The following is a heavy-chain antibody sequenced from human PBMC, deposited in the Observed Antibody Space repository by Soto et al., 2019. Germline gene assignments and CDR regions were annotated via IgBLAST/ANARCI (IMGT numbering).Heavy chain of an antibody. D-gene: IGHD5-12*01. Sequence: QPGGSLRLSCAASGFTVSSNYMSWVRQAPGKGLEWVSVIYSGGSTYYADSVKGRFTISRDNSKNTLYLQMNSLRAEDTAVYYCARSDIVPYYYYYGMDVWGQGTTVTVSS. J-gene: IGHJ6*02. V-gene: IGHV3-53*01. CDR3: ARSDIVPYYYYYGMDV. CDR2: IYSGGST. CDR1: GFTVSSNY.